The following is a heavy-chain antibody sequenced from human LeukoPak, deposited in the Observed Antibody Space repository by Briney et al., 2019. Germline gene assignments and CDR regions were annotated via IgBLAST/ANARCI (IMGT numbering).Heavy chain of an antibody. CDR1: GFTVSSNY. Sequence: PGGSLRLSCAASGFTVSSNYMSWVRQAPGKGLEWVSVIYSGGSTYYADSVKGRFTISRDNSKNTLYLQMNSLRAEDTAVYYCARDLGEYSLDYWGQGTLVTVSS. D-gene: IGHD2/OR15-2a*01. V-gene: IGHV3-66*01. J-gene: IGHJ4*02. CDR2: IYSGGST. CDR3: ARDLGEYSLDY.